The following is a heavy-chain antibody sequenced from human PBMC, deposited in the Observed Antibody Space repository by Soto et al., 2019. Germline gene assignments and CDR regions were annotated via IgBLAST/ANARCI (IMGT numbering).Heavy chain of an antibody. D-gene: IGHD4-4*01. CDR1: GFSLSTSAVG. CDR2: IYGNDGK. Sequence: QITLKESGPTLVKPTQTLTLTCTFSGFSLSTSAVGVGWIRQPPGKALEWLALIYGNDGKRYSPSLKSSLTITKDTSKQEVVLKLTTVDPVDTATYYCGHVEMTTIGAVDQWGQGILVTVSS. J-gene: IGHJ4*02. CDR3: GHVEMTTIGAVDQ. V-gene: IGHV2-5*01.